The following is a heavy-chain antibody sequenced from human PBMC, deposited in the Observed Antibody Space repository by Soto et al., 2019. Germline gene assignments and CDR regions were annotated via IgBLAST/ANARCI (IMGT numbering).Heavy chain of an antibody. CDR3: TREGDDYVWGSYRYPPPYYYYGMDV. Sequence: GGSLRLSCTASGVTLGDYAMSWFRQAPGKGLEWVGFIRSKAYGGTTEYAASVKGRFTISRDDSKSIAYLQMNSLKTEDTAVYYCTREGDDYVWGSYRYPPPYYYYGMDVWGQGTTVTVSS. J-gene: IGHJ6*02. CDR2: IRSKAYGGTT. V-gene: IGHV3-49*03. CDR1: GVTLGDYA. D-gene: IGHD3-16*02.